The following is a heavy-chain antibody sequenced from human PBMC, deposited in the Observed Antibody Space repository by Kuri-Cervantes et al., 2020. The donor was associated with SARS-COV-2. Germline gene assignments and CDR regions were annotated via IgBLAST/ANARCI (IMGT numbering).Heavy chain of an antibody. D-gene: IGHD4-23*01. CDR1: GFTFSSYA. CDR2: IRYDGSNK. Sequence: GESLKISCAASGFTFSSYAMHWVRQAPGKGLEWVAFIRYDGSNKYYADSVKGRSTISRDNSKNTLYLQMNSLRAEDTAVYYCAKGGPVEREDAFDIWGQGTMVTVSS. CDR3: AKGGPVEREDAFDI. V-gene: IGHV3-30*02. J-gene: IGHJ3*02.